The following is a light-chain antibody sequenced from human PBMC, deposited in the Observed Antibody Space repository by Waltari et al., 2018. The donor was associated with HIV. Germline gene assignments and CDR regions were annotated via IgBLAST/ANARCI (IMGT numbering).Light chain of an antibody. Sequence: QSALAQSPSASGFPGQAVTISCTGTSSDIGSYDYVSWYHQQPGKAPDFMVDDVYKRPSGSPDRVSGSKSGNTATLTVSGLQAEDEANYYCSSYAGSTNRVVFGGGTILTVL. V-gene: IGLV2-8*01. CDR3: SSYAGSTNRVV. CDR1: SSDIGSYDY. J-gene: IGLJ2*01. CDR2: DVY.